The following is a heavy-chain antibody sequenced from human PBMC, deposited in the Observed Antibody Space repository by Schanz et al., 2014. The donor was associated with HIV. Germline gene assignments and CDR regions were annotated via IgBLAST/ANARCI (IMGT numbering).Heavy chain of an antibody. D-gene: IGHD6-13*01. CDR1: GGSFSGHY. CDR3: V. J-gene: IGHJ6*02. CDR2: IYYSGGT. V-gene: IGHV4-34*01. Sequence: HVQLQQWGAGLLKPSETLSLTCAVYGGSFSGHYWSWIRQPPGRGLEWIGYIYYSGGTYYNPSLXTLPTEPAAHTAVYSSAKDRSSSPYSYFYAMDVWGQGTTVTVSS.